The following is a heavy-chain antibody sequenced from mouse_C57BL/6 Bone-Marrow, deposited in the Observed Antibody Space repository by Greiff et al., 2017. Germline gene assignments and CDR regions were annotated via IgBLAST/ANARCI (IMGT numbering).Heavy chain of an antibody. Sequence: VQLQQPGAELVKPGASVKLSCKASGYTFTSSWMNWVKQRPGRGLEWIGRIDPNGGGTKYNEKFKSKATLTVDKPSSTAYMQLSSLTSEDSAVYYCASPGDPFAYWGQGTLVTVSA. CDR1: GYTFTSSW. CDR3: ASPGDPFAY. CDR2: IDPNGGGT. J-gene: IGHJ3*01. V-gene: IGHV1-72*01. D-gene: IGHD3-3*01.